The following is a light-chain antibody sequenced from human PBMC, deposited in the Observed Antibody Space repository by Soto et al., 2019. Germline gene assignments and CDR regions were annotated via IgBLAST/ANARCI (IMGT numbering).Light chain of an antibody. Sequence: QSALTQPPSASGSPGQSVTISCTGTSSDVGGSDYVSWDQHHPGKAPKLMIYDVSKRTSGVPDRSSGSKAGNMASLTVSGLQADDEAYYYCISHVGHSNVFGTGTKVTVL. CDR1: SSDVGGSDY. J-gene: IGLJ1*01. CDR3: ISHVGHSNV. V-gene: IGLV2-8*01. CDR2: DVS.